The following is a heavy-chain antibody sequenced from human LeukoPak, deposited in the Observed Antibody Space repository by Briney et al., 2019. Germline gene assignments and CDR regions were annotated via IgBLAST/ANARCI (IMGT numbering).Heavy chain of an antibody. CDR3: AREGKRRFGELWYFDL. Sequence: PSETLSLTCAVYGGSFSGYYWSWIRQPPGKGLEWIGEINHSGSTNYNPSLKSRVTILVDTSKNQFSLKLSSVTAADTAVYYCAREGKRRFGELWYFDLWGRGTLVTVSS. J-gene: IGHJ2*01. CDR2: INHSGST. CDR1: GGSFSGYY. V-gene: IGHV4-34*01. D-gene: IGHD3-10*01.